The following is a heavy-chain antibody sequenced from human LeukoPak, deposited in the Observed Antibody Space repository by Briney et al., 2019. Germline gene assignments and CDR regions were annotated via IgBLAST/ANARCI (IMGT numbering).Heavy chain of an antibody. CDR1: GGSFGVYY. CDR2: INHSGST. CDR3: ARIPLASNAFDI. Sequence: SETLSLTCAVYGGSFGVYYWSWIRQPPGKGLEWIGEINHSGSTNYNPSLKSRVTISVDTSKNQFSLKLSSVTAADTAVYYCARIPLASNAFDIWGQGTMVTVSS. D-gene: IGHD3-3*02. J-gene: IGHJ3*02. V-gene: IGHV4-34*01.